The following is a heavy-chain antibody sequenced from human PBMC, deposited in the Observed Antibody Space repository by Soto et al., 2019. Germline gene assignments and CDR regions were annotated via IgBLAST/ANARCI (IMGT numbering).Heavy chain of an antibody. CDR3: AKDYHSTGWAAAFDY. D-gene: IGHD3-22*01. CDR2: VYHTGST. V-gene: IGHV4-59*13. CDR1: GGSISDYY. Sequence: QVQLQESGPGLVKPSETLSLTCTISGGSISDYYWSWVRQSPGKGLEWIGYVYHTGSTNYNPSLKTRVTISVYTSRNQLSLLLYSVTAADTVLYYCAKDYHSTGWAAAFDYWGQGTLVTVSS. J-gene: IGHJ4*02.